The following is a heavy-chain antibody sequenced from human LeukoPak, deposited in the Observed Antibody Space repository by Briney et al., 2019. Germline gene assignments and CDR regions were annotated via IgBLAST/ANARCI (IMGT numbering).Heavy chain of an antibody. J-gene: IGHJ4*02. CDR1: GFTFSSYA. D-gene: IGHD7-27*01. CDR3: AKKVPANWGSYFDY. V-gene: IGHV3-23*01. CDR2: ISGSGDST. Sequence: KAGGSLRLSCAASGFTFSSYAMSWVRQAPGKGLEWVSAISGSGDSTYSTDSVKGRFTISRDNSKNTLYLQMNSLRAEDTAVYYCAKKVPANWGSYFDYWGREPWSPSPQ.